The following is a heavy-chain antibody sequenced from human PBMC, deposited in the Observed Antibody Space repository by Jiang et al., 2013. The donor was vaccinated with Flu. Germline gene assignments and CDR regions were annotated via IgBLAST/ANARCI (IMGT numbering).Heavy chain of an antibody. CDR1: GYTLSSHY. CDR2: INPNVDST. V-gene: IGHV1-46*01. Sequence: SGAEVKEPGASVKISCTASGYTLSSHYIHWVRQAPGQGLEWMEIINPNVDSTNYARKFQGRVTMTGDTSTNTVYMELTSLRSEDTAVYFCARQRPLPDFWGQGTLVTVSS. D-gene: IGHD6-25*01. J-gene: IGHJ4*02. CDR3: ARQRPLPDF.